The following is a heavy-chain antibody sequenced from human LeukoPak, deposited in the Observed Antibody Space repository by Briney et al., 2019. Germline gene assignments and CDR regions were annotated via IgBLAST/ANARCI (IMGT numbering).Heavy chain of an antibody. CDR2: IRYDGSNK. Sequence: PGGSLRLSCAASGFTFSSYGMHWVRQAPGKGLEWVAFIRYDGSNKYYADSVKGRFTISRDNSKNTLYLQMNSLRAADTAVYYCAKAWWFGEFFDYWGQGTLVTVSS. CDR3: AKAWWFGEFFDY. V-gene: IGHV3-30*02. J-gene: IGHJ4*02. D-gene: IGHD3-10*01. CDR1: GFTFSSYG.